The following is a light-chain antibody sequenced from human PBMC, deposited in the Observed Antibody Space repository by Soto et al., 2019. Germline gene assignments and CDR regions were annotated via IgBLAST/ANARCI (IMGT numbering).Light chain of an antibody. Sequence: EIVLTQSPGTLSLSPGETATLSCRASQTVGTNFLAWYQQKPGQAPRLLMFGTSNRATDIPDRFGGSGSGTDFTLTISRLEPEDVAVYYCQHYSRTLPWTFGQGNKVEIK. CDR1: QTVGTNF. V-gene: IGKV3-20*01. CDR3: QHYSRTLPWT. CDR2: GTS. J-gene: IGKJ1*01.